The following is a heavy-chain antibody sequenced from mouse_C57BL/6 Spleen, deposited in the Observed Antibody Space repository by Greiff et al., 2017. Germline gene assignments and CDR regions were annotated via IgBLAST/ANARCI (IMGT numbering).Heavy chain of an antibody. Sequence: QVQLQQPGAELVRPGASVTLSCKASGYTFTDYEMHWVKQTPVHGLEWIGAIDPETGGTAYNQKFKGKAILTADTSSSTAYMELRSLTSEDSAVYYCTRADGLGRGYFDYWGQGTTLTVSS. J-gene: IGHJ2*01. CDR3: TRADGLGRGYFDY. D-gene: IGHD4-1*01. CDR2: IDPETGGT. CDR1: GYTFTDYE. V-gene: IGHV1-15*01.